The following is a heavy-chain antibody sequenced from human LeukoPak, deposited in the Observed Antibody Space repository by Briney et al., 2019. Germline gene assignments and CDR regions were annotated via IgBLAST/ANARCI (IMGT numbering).Heavy chain of an antibody. CDR1: GGSISSSSYY. Sequence: SETLSLTCTVSGGSISSSSYYWGWIRQPPGKGLEWIGIIYYSGSTYYNPSLKSRVTISVDTSKNQFSLRLTSVTAADTAVYYCARLVASCSSTSCSFDSWGQGTLVTVSS. CDR3: ARLVASCSSTSCSFDS. V-gene: IGHV4-39*01. J-gene: IGHJ4*02. D-gene: IGHD2-2*01. CDR2: IYYSGST.